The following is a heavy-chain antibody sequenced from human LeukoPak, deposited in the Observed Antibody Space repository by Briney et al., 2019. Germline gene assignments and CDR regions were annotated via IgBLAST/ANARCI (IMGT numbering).Heavy chain of an antibody. CDR1: GGSFSGYY. CDR2: INHSGST. CDR3: ARARSGYSSGWSRYNWFDP. J-gene: IGHJ5*02. Sequence: PSETLSLTCAVYGGSFSGYYWSWIRQPPGKWLEWIGEINHSGSTNYNPSLKSRVTISVDTSKNQFSLKLSSVTAADTAVYYCARARSGYSSGWSRYNWFDPWGQGTLVTVSS. V-gene: IGHV4-34*01. D-gene: IGHD6-19*01.